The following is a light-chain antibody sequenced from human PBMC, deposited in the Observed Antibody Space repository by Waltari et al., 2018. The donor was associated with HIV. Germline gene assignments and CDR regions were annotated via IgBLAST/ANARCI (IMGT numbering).Light chain of an antibody. Sequence: DILLTQSPVTPSLSPGERATVSCRASQSVSTFLAWYQQKPGQAPRLLMYNSSVRPKGISARFSASGSGTDFTLTITSLDPEDFAIYYCQQRDNWPITFGQGTRLEVK. CDR1: QSVSTF. V-gene: IGKV3-11*01. CDR3: QQRDNWPIT. CDR2: NSS. J-gene: IGKJ5*01.